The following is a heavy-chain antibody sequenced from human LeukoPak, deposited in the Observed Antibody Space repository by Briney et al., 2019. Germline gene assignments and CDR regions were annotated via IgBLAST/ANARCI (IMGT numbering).Heavy chain of an antibody. CDR3: ARERGSLTGYLSIDY. Sequence: SQTLSLTCSLSADSISSGSHYWTSIRQPAGNGLEWIGRIYTHGSTNYNPSLKSRVTNSVDTSKSQFSLKLSSVTAADTAVYYCARERGSLTGYLSIDYWGHGTLVSVSS. CDR1: ADSISSGSHY. J-gene: IGHJ4*01. V-gene: IGHV4-61*02. D-gene: IGHD3-9*01. CDR2: IYTHGST.